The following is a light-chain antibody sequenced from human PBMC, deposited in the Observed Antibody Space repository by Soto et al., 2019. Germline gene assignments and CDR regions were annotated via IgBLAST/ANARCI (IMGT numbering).Light chain of an antibody. J-gene: IGKJ4*01. V-gene: IGKV1-17*03. CDR1: QGISNS. CDR2: GAS. Sequence: DIQMTQSPSAMSASLGYRVTITCRASQGISNSLAWFQQKPGRVPKRLIYGASTLQSWAPSRFSGSASGAAFTLTISSLQPEDFATYYCLQYNSYPFTFGGGTKVDIK. CDR3: LQYNSYPFT.